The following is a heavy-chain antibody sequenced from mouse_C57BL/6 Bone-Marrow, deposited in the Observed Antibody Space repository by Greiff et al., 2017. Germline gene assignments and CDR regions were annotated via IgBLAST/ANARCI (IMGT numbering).Heavy chain of an antibody. CDR2: ISDGGSYT. CDR3: AREGAYCVLAY. Sequence: EVKLMESGGGLVKPGGSLKLSCAASGFTFSSYAMSWVRQTPEKRLAWVATISDGGSYTYYPDNVKGRFTISRDNAKNNLYLQMSHLKSEDTAMYYCAREGAYCVLAYWGQGTLGTVSA. V-gene: IGHV5-4*01. CDR1: GFTFSSYA. J-gene: IGHJ3*01.